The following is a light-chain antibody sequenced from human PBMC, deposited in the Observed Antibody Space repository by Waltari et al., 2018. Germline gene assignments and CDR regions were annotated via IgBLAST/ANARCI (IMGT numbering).Light chain of an antibody. J-gene: IGKJ2*01. Sequence: VLTQSPGTLSLSPGERATLHCRASQSLTKRYLAWYQQKPGQAPRLLIYGASSRAAGIPDRFSGSGSGTDFTLTISRLEPEDFAVYYCQQYGSSVLYTFGQGTKLEIK. V-gene: IGKV3-20*01. CDR2: GAS. CDR3: QQYGSSVLYT. CDR1: QSLTKRY.